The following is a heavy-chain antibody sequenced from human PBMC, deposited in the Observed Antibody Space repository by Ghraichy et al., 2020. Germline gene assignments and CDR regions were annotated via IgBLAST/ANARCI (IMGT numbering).Heavy chain of an antibody. CDR1: GFTVSSNY. J-gene: IGHJ4*02. CDR2: IYSGGSQ. V-gene: IGHV3-53*01. CDR3: ARDYYDSRAGY. D-gene: IGHD3-22*01. Sequence: GGSLRLSCAASGFTVSSNYMSWVRQAPGKGLEWVSVIYSGGSQYYADSVKGRFTISRDNSKKTLYLQMNSLRAEDTAVYYCARDYYDSRAGYWGQGTLVTVSS.